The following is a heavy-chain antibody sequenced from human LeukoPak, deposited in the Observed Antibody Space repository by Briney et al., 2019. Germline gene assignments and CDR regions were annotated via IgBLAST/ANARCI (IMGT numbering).Heavy chain of an antibody. D-gene: IGHD3-22*01. Sequence: SETLSLTCTVSGGYITSYYWSWIRQPPGKGLEWIGYIYYSGSTNYNPSLKSRVTISVDTSKNQFSLKLSSVTAADTAVYYCAGGYYGGNYWGQGTLVTVSS. CDR2: IYYSGST. CDR3: AGGYYGGNY. CDR1: GGYITSYY. J-gene: IGHJ4*02. V-gene: IGHV4-59*08.